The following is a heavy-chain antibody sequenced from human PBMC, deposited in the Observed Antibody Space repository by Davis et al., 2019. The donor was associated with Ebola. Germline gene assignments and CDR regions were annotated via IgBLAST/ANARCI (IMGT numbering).Heavy chain of an antibody. Sequence: AASVKVSCKASGYTFTSYGISWVRQAPGQGLEWMGWISAYNDNTNYAQKLQGRVTMTTDTSTSTAYMELRSLRSDDTAVYYCARYSSGWYRGRGWFDPWGQGTLVTVSS. V-gene: IGHV1-18*01. CDR1: GYTFTSYG. CDR2: ISAYNDNT. CDR3: ARYSSGWYRGRGWFDP. J-gene: IGHJ5*02. D-gene: IGHD6-19*01.